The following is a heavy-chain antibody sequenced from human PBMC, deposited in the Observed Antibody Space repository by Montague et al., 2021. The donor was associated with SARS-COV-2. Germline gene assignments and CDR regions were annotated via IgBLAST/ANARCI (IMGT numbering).Heavy chain of an antibody. Sequence: SETLSLTCTVSGASMSGYHWSWIRQPAGKALEWIGSIYANGDTTYNPSXNSRLTMSVDTSERQFSLKMTSVSAADTAIYYCARGSEYYYHPFDYWGHGNLITVSS. CDR3: ARGSEYYYHPFDY. D-gene: IGHD2/OR15-2a*01. CDR2: IYANGDT. V-gene: IGHV4-4*07. J-gene: IGHJ4*01. CDR1: GASMSGYH.